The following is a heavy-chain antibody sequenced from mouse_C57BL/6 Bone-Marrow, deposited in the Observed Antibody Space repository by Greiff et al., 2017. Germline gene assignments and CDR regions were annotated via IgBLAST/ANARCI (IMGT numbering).Heavy chain of an antibody. CDR3: ARHGYDYAWFAY. CDR2: ISSGGSYT. J-gene: IGHJ3*01. CDR1: GFTFSSYG. D-gene: IGHD2-4*01. Sequence: DVKLVESGGDLVKPGGSLKLSCAASGFTFSSYGMSWVRQTPDKRLEWVATISSGGSYTYYPDSVKGRFTISRDNAKNNLYLQISSLKSVDTAMYYCARHGYDYAWFAYWGQGTLVTVSA. V-gene: IGHV5-6*02.